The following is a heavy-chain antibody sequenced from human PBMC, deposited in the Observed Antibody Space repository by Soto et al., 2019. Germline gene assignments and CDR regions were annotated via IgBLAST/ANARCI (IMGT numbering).Heavy chain of an antibody. CDR2: IYYSGST. D-gene: IGHD1-1*01. CDR3: ARVRRTQTPKQRPGKNYYYYGMDV. CDR1: GSSISSGGYS. J-gene: IGHJ6*02. Sequence: PSETLSLTCAVSGSSISSGGYSWSWIRQPPGKGLEWIGYIYYSGSTNYNPSLKSRVPISVDTSKNQFSLKLSSVTAADTAVYYCARVRRTQTPKQRPGKNYYYYGMDVWGQGTTVTVSS. V-gene: IGHV4-61*08.